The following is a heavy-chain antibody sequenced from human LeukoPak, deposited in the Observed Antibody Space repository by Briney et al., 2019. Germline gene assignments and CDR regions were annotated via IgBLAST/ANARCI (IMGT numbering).Heavy chain of an antibody. CDR3: ARDAAYGSGRTQSFDL. D-gene: IGHD3-10*01. CDR1: GFSFSSYS. V-gene: IGHV3-48*04. J-gene: IGHJ2*01. Sequence: PGGSLRLSCVASGFSFSSYSTNWVRQAPGKGLEWVSYISSSSTIYYADSVKGRFTISRDNAKNSLYLQMNSLRAEDTAVYYCARDAAYGSGRTQSFDLWGRGTLVTVSS. CDR2: ISSSSTI.